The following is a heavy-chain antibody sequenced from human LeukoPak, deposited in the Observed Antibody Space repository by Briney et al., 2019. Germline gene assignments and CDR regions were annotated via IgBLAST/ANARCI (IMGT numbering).Heavy chain of an antibody. Sequence: SQTLSLTCTVSGGSISSGDYYWSWIRQPPGKGLEWIGYIYHSGSTYYNPSLKSRVTISVDTSKNQFSLKLSSVTAADTAVYYCARSINYYDSSGSGWDFDYWGQGTLVTVSS. CDR3: ARSINYYDSSGSGWDFDY. J-gene: IGHJ4*02. V-gene: IGHV4-30-4*01. CDR2: IYHSGST. D-gene: IGHD3-22*01. CDR1: GGSISSGDYY.